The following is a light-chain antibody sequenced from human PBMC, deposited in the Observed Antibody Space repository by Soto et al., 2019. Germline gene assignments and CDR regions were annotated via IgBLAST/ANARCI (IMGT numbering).Light chain of an antibody. V-gene: IGKV3-15*01. CDR2: GAS. J-gene: IGKJ2*01. CDR3: QQYNNWPLYT. CDR1: QSVSSN. Sequence: EIVMTQSPATLSVSPGERATLSCRASQSVSSNLAWYQQKPGQAPRLLIYGASTSATGIPARFSGSGSGTEFTLTISSLQSEDFAVYYCQQYNNWPLYTFGQGNKLE.